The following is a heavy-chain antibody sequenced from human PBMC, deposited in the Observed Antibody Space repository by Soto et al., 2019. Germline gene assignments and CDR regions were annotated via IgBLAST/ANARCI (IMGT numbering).Heavy chain of an antibody. D-gene: IGHD3-3*01. J-gene: IGHJ4*02. CDR1: GYTFTSYA. V-gene: IGHV1-3*01. CDR3: ARDQRVLRFLEWLLIY. CDR2: INAGNGNT. Sequence: QVQLVQSGAEVKKPGASVKVSCKASGYTFTSYAMHWVRQAPGQRLEWMGWINAGNGNTKYSQKFQGRVTITRDTSASTADMEVGSLRSEDTAVYYCARDQRVLRFLEWLLIYWGQGTLVTVSS.